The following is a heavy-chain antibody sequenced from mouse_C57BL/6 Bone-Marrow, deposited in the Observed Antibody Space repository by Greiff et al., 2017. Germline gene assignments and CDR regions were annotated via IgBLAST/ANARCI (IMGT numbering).Heavy chain of an antibody. Sequence: VQLKESGPELVKPGASVKISCKASGYSFTDYNMNWVKQSNGKSLEWIGVINPNYGTTSYNQKFKGKATLTVDQSSSTAYMQLNSLTSEDSAVYYCGLYYYGTPCAMDYWGQGTSVTVSS. V-gene: IGHV1-39*01. D-gene: IGHD1-1*01. J-gene: IGHJ4*01. CDR2: INPNYGTT. CDR1: GYSFTDYN. CDR3: GLYYYGTPCAMDY.